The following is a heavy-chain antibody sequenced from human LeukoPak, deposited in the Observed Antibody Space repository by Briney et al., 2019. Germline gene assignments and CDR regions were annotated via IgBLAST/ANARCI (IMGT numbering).Heavy chain of an antibody. Sequence: SETLSLTCTVSGGSISSYYWSWIRQPPGKALEWIGNIFYSGSTYYSPSLKSRVTISLDTSRNQFSLKLNSVTAADTAVYYCAKSNGYGLIDIWGQGTMVTVSS. CDR3: AKSNGYGLIDI. J-gene: IGHJ3*02. CDR1: GGSISSYY. CDR2: IFYSGST. D-gene: IGHD3-22*01. V-gene: IGHV4-59*12.